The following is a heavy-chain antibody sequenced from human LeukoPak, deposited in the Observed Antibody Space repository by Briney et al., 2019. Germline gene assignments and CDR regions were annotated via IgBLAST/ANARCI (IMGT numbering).Heavy chain of an antibody. CDR1: GFIFSSSW. D-gene: IGHD2-15*01. CDR2: IKQDGSEK. J-gene: IGHJ5*02. CDR3: VRGGPSTWS. Sequence: GGSLRLSCAASGFIFSSSWMSWVRQAPGKGLEWVANIKQDGSEKYYVDSVKGRFTISRDNAKNSLHLQMNSLRAEDTAVYYCVRGGPSTWSWGQGTLVTVSS. V-gene: IGHV3-7*01.